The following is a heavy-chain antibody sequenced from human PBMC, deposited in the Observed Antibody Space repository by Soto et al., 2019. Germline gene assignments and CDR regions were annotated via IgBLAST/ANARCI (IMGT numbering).Heavy chain of an antibody. CDR1: GLTVSRNY. Sequence: EVQLVESGGGMVQPGGSLRLSCAASGLTVSRNYMAWVRQAPGKGLDWVSVTYADGTTNYADSVKGRFSISRDSSKNTLSLQMNSLKADETSVYYCARWMMGSGGLDYWGRGTLVTVSS. CDR3: ARWMMGSGGLDY. J-gene: IGHJ4*02. CDR2: TYADGTT. V-gene: IGHV3-66*01. D-gene: IGHD2-2*03.